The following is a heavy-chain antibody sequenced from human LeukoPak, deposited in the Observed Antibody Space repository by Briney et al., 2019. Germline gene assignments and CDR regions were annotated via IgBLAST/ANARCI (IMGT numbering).Heavy chain of an antibody. J-gene: IGHJ4*02. CDR2: ISDGGGRT. D-gene: IGHD2-21*02. V-gene: IGHV3-23*01. CDR1: GFTFSSYA. Sequence: GGSLRLSCAASGFTFSSYAMSWVRQAPGKGLEWVSSISDGGGRTYYADSVTGRFTVSRDNSKNTVDLQMNNLRVDDTAIYYCAKDHANTPVVTNWGQGILVSVSS. CDR3: AKDHANTPVVTN.